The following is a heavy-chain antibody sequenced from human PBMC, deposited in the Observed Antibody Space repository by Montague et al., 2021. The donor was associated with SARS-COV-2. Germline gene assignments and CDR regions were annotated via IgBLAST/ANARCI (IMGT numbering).Heavy chain of an antibody. D-gene: IGHD3-22*01. CDR3: ARHGKTRIATIVVVIGYFDY. Sequence: SETLSLTCTVSGGSISSSSYYWGWIRQPPGKGLEWIGSIYYSGSTXYNPSLKSRVTISVDTSKNQFSLKLSSVTAADTAVYYCARHGKTRIATIVVVIGYFDYWGQGTLVTVSS. V-gene: IGHV4-39*01. J-gene: IGHJ4*02. CDR1: GGSISSSSYY. CDR2: IYYSGST.